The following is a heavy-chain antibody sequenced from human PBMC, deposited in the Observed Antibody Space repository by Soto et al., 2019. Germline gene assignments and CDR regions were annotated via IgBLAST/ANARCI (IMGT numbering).Heavy chain of an antibody. CDR1: GFTFDHYW. CDR2: IKEDGSEK. Sequence: EVQLVESGGGLVQPGASLRLSCAASGFTFDHYWMTWVRQAPGKGLEWVANIKEDGSEKNYVDSVKGRFTISRENAKNSLYLQINSLRAEDTATYSCASCGSENDYWGQGTLVTVSS. D-gene: IGHD5-12*01. V-gene: IGHV3-7*01. J-gene: IGHJ4*02. CDR3: ASCGSENDY.